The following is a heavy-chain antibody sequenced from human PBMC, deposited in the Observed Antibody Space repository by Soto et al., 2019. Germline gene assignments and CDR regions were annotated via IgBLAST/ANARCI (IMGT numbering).Heavy chain of an antibody. J-gene: IGHJ4*02. CDR2: ISSSSNYI. CDR1: GFSFSSYS. D-gene: IGHD4-4*01. Sequence: EVQLVESGGGLVKPGGSLRLSCVASGFSFSSYSMNWVRQAPGKGLEWVSSISSSSNYIYYADSVKGRFTISRDNAKNSLYLQMNSLSAEDTAVYYCARDRVEMATVFDYWGQGTLVTVSS. CDR3: ARDRVEMATVFDY. V-gene: IGHV3-21*01.